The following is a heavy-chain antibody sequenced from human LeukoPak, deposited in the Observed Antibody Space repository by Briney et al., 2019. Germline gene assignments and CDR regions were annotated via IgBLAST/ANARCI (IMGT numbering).Heavy chain of an antibody. V-gene: IGHV3-23*01. Sequence: GGSLRLSCAASGFTFSSYAMSWVRQAPGKGLEWVSAISSSGGTTYYADSVKGRFTISRDNSKNTLYLQMNSLRAEDTAVYYCAKDIDYGDYVVSWGQGTLVTVSS. CDR1: GFTFSSYA. CDR2: ISSSGGTT. J-gene: IGHJ4*02. CDR3: AKDIDYGDYVVS. D-gene: IGHD4-17*01.